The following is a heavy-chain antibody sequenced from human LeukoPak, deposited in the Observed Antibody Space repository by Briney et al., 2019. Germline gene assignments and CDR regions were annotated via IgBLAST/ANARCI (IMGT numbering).Heavy chain of an antibody. V-gene: IGHV3-21*01. J-gene: IGHJ5*02. CDR3: ARDYYGSGSHPFDP. CDR1: GFSISTFE. D-gene: IGHD3-10*01. Sequence: GGSLRLSCAASGFSISTFEMNWVRQAPGKGLEWVSSISSSSSYIYYADSVKGRFTISRDNAKNSLYLQMNSLRAEDTAVYYCARDYYGSGSHPFDPWGQGTLVTVSS. CDR2: ISSSSSYI.